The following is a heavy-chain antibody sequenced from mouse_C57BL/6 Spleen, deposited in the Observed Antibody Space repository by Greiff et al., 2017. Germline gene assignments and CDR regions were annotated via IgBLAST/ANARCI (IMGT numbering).Heavy chain of an antibody. Sequence: EVMLVESGGGLVKPGGSLKLSCAASGFTFSSYTMSWVRQTPEKRLEWVATISGGGGNNYYPDSVKGRFTISRDNAKNTLYLQMSSLRSEDTALYYCARDIMDYWGQGTSVTVSS. CDR1: GFTFSSYT. CDR3: ARDIMDY. CDR2: ISGGGGNN. V-gene: IGHV5-9*01. J-gene: IGHJ4*01.